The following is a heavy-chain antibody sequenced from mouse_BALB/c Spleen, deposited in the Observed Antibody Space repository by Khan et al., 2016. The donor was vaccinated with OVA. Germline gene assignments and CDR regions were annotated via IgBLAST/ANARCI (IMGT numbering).Heavy chain of an antibody. Sequence: VQLKESGPGLVAPSQSLSITCTISGFSLTNYGVHWVRQPPGKGLEWLVVIWSDGSTTYNSALKSRLTISKDNSESQVFLKMNSLQTEDTAMYFCARQPYYHYNSMDYWGQGASVTVSS. V-gene: IGHV2-6-1*01. CDR3: ARQPYYHYNSMDY. CDR1: GFSLTNYG. CDR2: IWSDGST. J-gene: IGHJ4*01. D-gene: IGHD2-10*01.